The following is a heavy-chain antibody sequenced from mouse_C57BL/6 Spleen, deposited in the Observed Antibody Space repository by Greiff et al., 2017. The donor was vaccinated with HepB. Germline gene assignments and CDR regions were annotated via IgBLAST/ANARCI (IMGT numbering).Heavy chain of an antibody. CDR2: IDPSDSYT. D-gene: IGHD2-3*01. Sequence: QVQLQQPGAELVMPGASVKLSCKASGYTFTSYWMHWVKQRPGQGLEWIGEIDPSDSYTNYNQKFKGKSTLTVDKSSSTAYMQLSSLTSEDSAVYYCAGYDGYSSYWGQGTTLTVSS. CDR3: AGYDGYSSY. J-gene: IGHJ2*01. V-gene: IGHV1-69*01. CDR1: GYTFTSYW.